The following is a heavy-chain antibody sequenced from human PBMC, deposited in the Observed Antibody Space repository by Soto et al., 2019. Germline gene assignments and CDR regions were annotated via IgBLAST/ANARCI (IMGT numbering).Heavy chain of an antibody. V-gene: IGHV3-21*01. CDR2: ISSSSSYI. CDR3: ARARLGSGNWFDP. Sequence: EVQLVESGGGLVKPGGSLRLSCAASGFTFSSYSMNWVRQAPGKGLEWVSSISSSSSYIYYPDSVKGRFTISRDNAKNSLYLQMNSLRAEDTAVYYCARARLGSGNWFDPWGQGTLVTVSS. J-gene: IGHJ5*02. CDR1: GFTFSSYS. D-gene: IGHD7-27*01.